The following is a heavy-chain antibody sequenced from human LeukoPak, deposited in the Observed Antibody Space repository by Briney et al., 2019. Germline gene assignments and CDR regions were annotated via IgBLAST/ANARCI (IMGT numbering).Heavy chain of an antibody. V-gene: IGHV1-2*02. Sequence: ASVKVSCKASGYTFTGYYMHWVRQAPGQGLEWMVWINPNSGGTNYAQKFQGRVTMTRDTSISTAYMELSRLRSDDTAVYYCARVSLNFWSGYRTKKFDYWGQGTLVTVSS. CDR3: ARVSLNFWSGYRTKKFDY. J-gene: IGHJ4*02. CDR1: GYTFTGYY. D-gene: IGHD3-3*01. CDR2: INPNSGGT.